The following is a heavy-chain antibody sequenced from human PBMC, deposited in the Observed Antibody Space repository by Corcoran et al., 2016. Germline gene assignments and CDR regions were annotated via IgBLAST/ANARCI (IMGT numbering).Heavy chain of an antibody. CDR1: GFTFSSYG. CDR2: ISYDGSNK. J-gene: IGHJ5*02. V-gene: IGHV3-30*18. CDR3: AKGPRRMIVVVENWFDP. D-gene: IGHD3-22*01. Sequence: QVQLVESGGGVVQPGRSLRLSCAASGFTFSSYGMHWVRQAPGKGLEWVAVISYDGSNKYYADSVKGRFTISRDNSKNTLYLQMNSLRAEDTAVYYCAKGPRRMIVVVENWFDPWGQGTLVTVSS.